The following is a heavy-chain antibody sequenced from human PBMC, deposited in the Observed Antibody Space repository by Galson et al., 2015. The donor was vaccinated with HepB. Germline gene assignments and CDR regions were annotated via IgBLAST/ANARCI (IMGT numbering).Heavy chain of an antibody. CDR2: ISAYNNNT. V-gene: IGHV1-18*01. J-gene: IGHJ4*02. CDR3: ARDGPQDYYDSTGYYYFDY. Sequence: SCKASGYTFTRYSISWVRQAPGQGLEWMGWISAYNNNTNNAQKFQGRVTMTTDTATSTAYMELRSLRSDDTAVYYCARDGPQDYYDSTGYYYFDYWGQGTLVTVSS. CDR1: GYTFTRYS. D-gene: IGHD3-22*01.